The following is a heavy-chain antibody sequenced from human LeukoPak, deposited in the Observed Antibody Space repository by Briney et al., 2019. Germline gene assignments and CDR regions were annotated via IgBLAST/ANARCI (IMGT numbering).Heavy chain of an antibody. Sequence: SETLSLTCTVSGGSISSYYWSWIRQPPGKGLEWIGYIYYSGSTNYNPSLKSRVTISVDTSKNQFSLKLSSVTAADTAAYYCAREKDLDCSGGSCYSAAFDYWGQGTLVTVSS. CDR1: GGSISSYY. J-gene: IGHJ4*02. D-gene: IGHD2-15*01. CDR2: IYYSGST. V-gene: IGHV4-59*01. CDR3: AREKDLDCSGGSCYSAAFDY.